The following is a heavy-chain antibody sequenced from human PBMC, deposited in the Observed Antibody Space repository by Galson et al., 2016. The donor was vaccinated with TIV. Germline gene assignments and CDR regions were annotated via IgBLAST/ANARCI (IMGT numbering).Heavy chain of an antibody. V-gene: IGHV1-69*01. CDR3: ARALDTSTNTAYFYYYGLDV. D-gene: IGHD2-2*01. Sequence: VSCKASGGTFSSYAISWVRQAPGQGLEWMGGIIPIFGMTNYAQKFQGRVTITADESTSTIYMELSNLRSADTADYFCARALDTSTNTAYFYYYGLDVWGQGTTVTVSS. J-gene: IGHJ6*02. CDR1: GGTFSSYA. CDR2: IIPIFGMT.